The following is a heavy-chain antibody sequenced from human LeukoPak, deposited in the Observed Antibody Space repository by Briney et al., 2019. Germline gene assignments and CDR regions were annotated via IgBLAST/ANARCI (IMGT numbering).Heavy chain of an antibody. J-gene: IGHJ4*02. V-gene: IGHV1-2*02. Sequence: ASVKVSCKASGYAFTDYYMYWVRQAPGQGLEWMGLINPNSGATNYAQKLQGRVTMSRDTSISTAYMELSSLISDDTAVYYCARGHAATASFDFWGQGALVTVSS. CDR1: GYAFTDYY. D-gene: IGHD2-21*02. CDR2: INPNSGAT. CDR3: ARGHAATASFDF.